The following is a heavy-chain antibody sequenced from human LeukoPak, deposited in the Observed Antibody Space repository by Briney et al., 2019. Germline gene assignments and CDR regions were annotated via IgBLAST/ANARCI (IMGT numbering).Heavy chain of an antibody. V-gene: IGHV6-1*01. Sequence: SQTLSLTCAISGGSVSSSSADWNWIRQSPSRGLEWLGRTYYRSKWYNDYAVSVKSRITINPDTSKNQFSLQLNSVAPEDTAVYYCARTNLSPLVDYYYCFMDVGGKETTVTVSS. J-gene: IGHJ6*03. CDR3: ARTNLSPLVDYYYCFMDV. CDR2: TYYRSKWYN. D-gene: IGHD2-8*02. CDR1: GGSVSSSSAD.